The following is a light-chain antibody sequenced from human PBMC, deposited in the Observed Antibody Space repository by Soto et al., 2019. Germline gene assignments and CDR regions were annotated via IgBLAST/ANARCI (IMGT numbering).Light chain of an antibody. J-gene: IGLJ1*01. CDR2: DVS. V-gene: IGLV2-14*01. Sequence: SVLTQPPSVSGSPGQSITISCTGTSSDVGGYNYVSWYQQHPGKAPKLMIYDVSNRPSGVSNRFSGSKSGNTASLTISGLQAEDEADYYCSSYTSSSTLPYVFGTGT. CDR1: SSDVGGYNY. CDR3: SSYTSSSTLPYV.